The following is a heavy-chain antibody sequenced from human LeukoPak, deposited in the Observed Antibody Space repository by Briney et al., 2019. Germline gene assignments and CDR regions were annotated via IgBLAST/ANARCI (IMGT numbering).Heavy chain of an antibody. J-gene: IGHJ5*02. V-gene: IGHV4-39*07. CDR3: ARDRAAAGIDL. D-gene: IGHD6-13*01. Sequence: SETLSLTCTVSGGSISSSSYYWGWIRQPPGKGLEWIGSIYYSGSTYYSPSLKSRVTISVDTSKNQFSLKLSSVTAADTAVYYCARDRAAAGIDLWGQGILVTVSS. CDR1: GGSISSSSYY. CDR2: IYYSGST.